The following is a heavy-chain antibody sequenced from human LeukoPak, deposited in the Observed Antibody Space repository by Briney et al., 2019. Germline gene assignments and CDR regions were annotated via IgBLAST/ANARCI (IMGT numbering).Heavy chain of an antibody. CDR1: GYTFTSHA. J-gene: IGHJ5*02. CDR3: ARDQRYCSGGSCYPDWFDP. V-gene: IGHV1-2*02. CDR2: ISPNSGGT. Sequence: ASVKVSCKASGYTFTSHAMNWVRQAPGQGLEWMGWISPNSGGTNYAQQFQGRVTMTRDTSISTAYMELSRLRSDDTAVYYCARDQRYCSGGSCYPDWFDPWGQGTLVTVSS. D-gene: IGHD2-15*01.